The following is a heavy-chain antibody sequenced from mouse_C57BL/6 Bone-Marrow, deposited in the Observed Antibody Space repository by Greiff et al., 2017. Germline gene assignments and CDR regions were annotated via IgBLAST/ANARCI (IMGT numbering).Heavy chain of an antibody. CDR2: IAPSDSYT. CDR3: EREPTYYGYYGGYFDV. V-gene: IGHV1-59*01. D-gene: IGHD2-10*01. CDR1: GYTFTSYW. Sequence: VQLQQPGAELVRPGTSVKLSCKASGYTFTSYWMHWVKQRPGQGLEWIGVIAPSDSYTNYNQKFKGKATMTVDKSSSTAYMHLSSLTSEDSAVYYCEREPTYYGYYGGYFDVWGTGTTVTVSS. J-gene: IGHJ1*03.